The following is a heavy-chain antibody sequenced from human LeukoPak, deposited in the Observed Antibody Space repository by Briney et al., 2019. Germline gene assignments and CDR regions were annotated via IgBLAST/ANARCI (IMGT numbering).Heavy chain of an antibody. CDR3: ARGDGNSMNY. Sequence: GGSLRLSRAASGFTFSRHSMNWVRPAPGEGVECVSYNSSSSTYIYYAGAVKGRFTISRDKAKNSLYMQMTSLRAEDTAVYYCARGDGNSMNYWGQGTLLTVSS. CDR1: GFTFSRHS. CDR2: NSSSSTYI. J-gene: IGHJ4*02. V-gene: IGHV3-21*05. D-gene: IGHD4-23*01.